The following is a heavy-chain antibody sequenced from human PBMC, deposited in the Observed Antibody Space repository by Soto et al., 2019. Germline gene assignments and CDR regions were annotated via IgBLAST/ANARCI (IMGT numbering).Heavy chain of an antibody. V-gene: IGHV3-33*01. CDR1: GFTFSHYG. Sequence: QVQLVESGGGVVQPGRSLRLSCAASGFTFSHYGMHWVRQAPVKGLEWVAVIWYDGSNKYYADSVKGRFTISRDNSKNTLYLQLSSLRAEDTAVYFCARNYYYGSGSSNWLDPWGQGALVTVSS. J-gene: IGHJ5*02. D-gene: IGHD3-10*01. CDR3: ARNYYYGSGSSNWLDP. CDR2: IWYDGSNK.